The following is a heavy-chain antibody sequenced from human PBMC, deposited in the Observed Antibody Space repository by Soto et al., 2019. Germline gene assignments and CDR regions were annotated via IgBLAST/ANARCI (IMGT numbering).Heavy chain of an antibody. CDR3: ARDGPDYDILTGYYFDY. Sequence: GGSLRLSCAASGFTFSSYGMHWVRQAPGKGLEWVAVIWYDGSNKYYADSVKGRFTISRDNSKNTLYLQMNSLRAEDTAVYYCARDGPDYDILTGYYFDYWGQGTLVTVSS. CDR1: GFTFSSYG. V-gene: IGHV3-33*01. D-gene: IGHD3-9*01. J-gene: IGHJ4*02. CDR2: IWYDGSNK.